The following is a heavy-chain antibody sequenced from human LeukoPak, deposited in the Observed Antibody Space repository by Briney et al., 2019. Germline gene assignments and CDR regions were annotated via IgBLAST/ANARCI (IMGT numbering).Heavy chain of an antibody. CDR3: VRDGVGAPPFDY. Sequence: PGGSLRLSCTDSGFTFSNYWMSWVRQAPGKGLEWVANVKQDGREKYYVDSVKGRFTISRDNAKNTLFLQMNSLRAEDTAVYYCVRDGVGAPPFDYWGQGALVTVSS. CDR2: VKQDGREK. D-gene: IGHD1-26*01. V-gene: IGHV3-7*01. J-gene: IGHJ4*02. CDR1: GFTFSNYW.